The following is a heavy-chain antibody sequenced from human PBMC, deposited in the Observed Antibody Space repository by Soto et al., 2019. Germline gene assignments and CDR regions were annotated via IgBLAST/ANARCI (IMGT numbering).Heavy chain of an antibody. J-gene: IGHJ6*02. CDR1: GFTFSSYA. Sequence: EVQLLDSGGGLVQPGESLRLSCAASGFTFSSYAMSWVRQAPGKGLEWVSTITISGSGGSTYYADSVKGRFTISRDNYMNTLILQMNRLRAEDTAVYYCARVWERTVTTRNYFYGMDVWGQGTTVTVSS. CDR3: ARVWERTVTTRNYFYGMDV. V-gene: IGHV3-23*01. CDR2: ISGSGGST. D-gene: IGHD4-17*01.